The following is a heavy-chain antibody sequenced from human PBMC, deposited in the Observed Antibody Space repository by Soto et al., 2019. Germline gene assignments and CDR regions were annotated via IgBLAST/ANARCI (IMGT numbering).Heavy chain of an antibody. D-gene: IGHD3-3*01. CDR3: ARSVYDFWSGFYYFDY. V-gene: IGHV4-39*01. Sequence: QLQLQESGPGLVKPSETLSLTCTVSGGSISSSSYYWGWIRQPPGKGLEWIGSIYYSGSTYYNPSLKSRVSISVDKSKNQFSLKLTSVTAADTAVYYCARSVYDFWSGFYYFDYWGQGTLVTVSS. CDR2: IYYSGST. CDR1: GGSISSSSYY. J-gene: IGHJ4*02.